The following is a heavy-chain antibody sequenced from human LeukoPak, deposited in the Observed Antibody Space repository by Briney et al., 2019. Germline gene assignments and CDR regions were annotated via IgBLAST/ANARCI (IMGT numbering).Heavy chain of an antibody. V-gene: IGHV3-74*01. J-gene: IGHJ4*02. CDR2: INSDGSST. CDR1: GFTFSSYW. CDR3: SRDRHCIGSTCYGL. Sequence: PGGSLRLSCAASGFTFSSYWMHWVRQAPGKGLVWVSRINSDGSSTSYADSVKGRFTISRDNSKNTLYLQMNSLRAEDTAVYYCSRDRHCIGSTCYGLWGQGTRVTVSS. D-gene: IGHD2-2*01.